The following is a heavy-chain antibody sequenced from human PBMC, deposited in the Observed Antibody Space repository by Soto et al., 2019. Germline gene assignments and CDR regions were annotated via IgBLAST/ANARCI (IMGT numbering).Heavy chain of an antibody. CDR3: ARDLSYDFWSGHYGMDV. D-gene: IGHD3-3*01. Sequence: GGSLRLSCAASGFTFSSYSMNWVRQAPGKGLEWVSYISSSSSTIYYADSVKGRFTISRDNAKNSLYLQMNSLRDEDTAVYYCARDLSYDFWSGHYGMDVWGQGTTVTVSS. V-gene: IGHV3-48*02. CDR1: GFTFSSYS. CDR2: ISSSSSTI. J-gene: IGHJ6*02.